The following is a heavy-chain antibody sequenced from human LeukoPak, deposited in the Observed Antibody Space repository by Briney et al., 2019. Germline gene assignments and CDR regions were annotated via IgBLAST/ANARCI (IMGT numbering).Heavy chain of an antibody. CDR1: GGSLSGYY. V-gene: IGHV4-34*01. CDR3: ARDRRITMVRGVSGARRNDY. J-gene: IGHJ4*02. D-gene: IGHD3-10*01. CDR2: INHRGST. Sequence: ESLSLTCAVYGGSLSGYYWSWIRQPPGKGLEWIGEINHRGSTNYNLSLKSRVTISVDTSKNQFSLKLSSVTAADTAVYYCARDRRITMVRGVSGARRNDYWGQGTLVTVSS.